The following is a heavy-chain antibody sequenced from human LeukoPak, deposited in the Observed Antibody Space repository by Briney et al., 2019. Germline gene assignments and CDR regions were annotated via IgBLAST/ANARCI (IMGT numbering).Heavy chain of an antibody. D-gene: IGHD2-15*01. CDR1: GFTFSSYA. J-gene: IGHJ6*02. CDR3: AKALYCSGGSCYYYYGMDV. V-gene: IGHV3-23*01. CDR2: ISGSGGST. Sequence: TGESLRLSCAASGFTFSSYAMSWVRQAPGKGLEWVSAISGSGGSTYYADSVKGRFTISRDNSKNTLYLQMNSLRAEDTAVYYCAKALYCSGGSCYYYYGMDVWGQGTTVTVSS.